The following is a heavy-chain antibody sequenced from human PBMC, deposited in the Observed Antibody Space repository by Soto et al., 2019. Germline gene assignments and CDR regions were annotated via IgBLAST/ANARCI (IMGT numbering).Heavy chain of an antibody. Sequence: QVQLVQSGAEVRKPGSSVKVSCKASGGTFSRHAISWVRQAPGQGLEWMGGIIPIFGTANYAQKFQGRVTITADESTSTAYMELSSLRSEDTAVYYCARLAAAGKNNWFDPWGQGTLVTVSS. V-gene: IGHV1-69*01. J-gene: IGHJ5*02. CDR3: ARLAAAGKNNWFDP. CDR1: GGTFSRHA. D-gene: IGHD6-13*01. CDR2: IIPIFGTA.